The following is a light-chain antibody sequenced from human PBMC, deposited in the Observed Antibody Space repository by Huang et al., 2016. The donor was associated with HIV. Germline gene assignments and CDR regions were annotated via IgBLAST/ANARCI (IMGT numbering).Light chain of an antibody. Sequence: VMSQSPATLSVSPGERATLSCRASPSVKSNLAWYPQKPGQAPRLLIYGASTRASGSPPKLSGSGSETEFTLTISRLQSDDFAVYYCQQYDYWPPVTFGQGTKV. CDR1: PSVKSN. CDR3: QQYDYWPPVT. CDR2: GAS. V-gene: IGKV3-15*01. J-gene: IGKJ1*01.